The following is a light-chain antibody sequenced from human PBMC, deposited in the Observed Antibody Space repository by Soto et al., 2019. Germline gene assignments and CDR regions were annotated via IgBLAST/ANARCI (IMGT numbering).Light chain of an antibody. J-gene: IGKJ2*01. CDR1: QDISNY. V-gene: IGKV1-33*01. CDR3: QQYDNLHT. CDR2: DAS. Sequence: DFQMTQSPSSLSASVGDRVTITCQASQDISNYLNWYQQKPGKAPKLLIYDASNLETGVPSRFSGSGSGTDFTFTISSLPPEDIATYYCQQYDNLHTFGQGTKLEIK.